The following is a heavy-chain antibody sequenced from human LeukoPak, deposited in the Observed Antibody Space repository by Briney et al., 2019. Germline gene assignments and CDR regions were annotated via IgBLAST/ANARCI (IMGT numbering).Heavy chain of an antibody. CDR3: ARVGGSYRDY. CDR1: GFTFSSFW. Sequence: GGSLRLSCAASGFTFSSFWMSWVRQAPGKGLEWVSVIYSGGCTYYADSVKGRFTISRDNSKNTLYLQMNSLRAEDTAVYYCARVGGSYRDYWGQGTLVTVSS. D-gene: IGHD1-26*01. V-gene: IGHV3-53*01. CDR2: IYSGGCT. J-gene: IGHJ4*02.